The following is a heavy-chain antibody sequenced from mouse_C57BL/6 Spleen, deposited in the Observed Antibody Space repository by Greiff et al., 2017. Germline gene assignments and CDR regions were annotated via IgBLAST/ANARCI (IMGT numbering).Heavy chain of an antibody. CDR1: GFSLTSYG. V-gene: IGHV2-5*01. D-gene: IGHD1-1*01. CDR2: LWRGGST. Sequence: QVQLQQSGPGLVQPSQSLSITCTVSGFSLTSYGVHWVRQSPGKGLEWLGVLWRGGSTAYNAAFMSRLSITKDNSKSQVFFKMNSLQADDTAIYDSAKTFTTVVAEAMDYWGQGTSVTVSS. J-gene: IGHJ4*01. CDR3: AKTFTTVVAEAMDY.